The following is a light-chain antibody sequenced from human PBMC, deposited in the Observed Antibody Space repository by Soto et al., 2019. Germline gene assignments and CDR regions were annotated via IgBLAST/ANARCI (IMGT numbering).Light chain of an antibody. CDR2: WAS. V-gene: IGKV4-1*01. CDR3: QQYFCVPFT. CDR1: QSVLYSSNNKNY. Sequence: DIVMTQSPDSLAVSLGERATINCKSSQSVLYSSNNKNYLAWYQQKPGQPPKLLIYWASTRESGVPDRFSGSGSGTDFTPTISSLHAEDVAVYYCQQYFCVPFTFGPGTKVDIK. J-gene: IGKJ3*01.